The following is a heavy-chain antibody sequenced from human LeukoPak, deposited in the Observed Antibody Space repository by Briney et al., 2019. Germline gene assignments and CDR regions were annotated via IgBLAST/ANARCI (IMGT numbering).Heavy chain of an antibody. V-gene: IGHV3-21*01. CDR1: GFTVSSYG. Sequence: PGGSLRLSCAASGFTVSSYGMNWVRQAPGKGLEWVSSISSRSSYIYYADSVKGRFTISRGNAKNSLYLQMNSLRAEDTAVYYCARDLPRASSGWVMGHYYYMDVWGKGTTVTVSS. J-gene: IGHJ6*03. D-gene: IGHD6-19*01. CDR2: ISSRSSYI. CDR3: ARDLPRASSGWVMGHYYYMDV.